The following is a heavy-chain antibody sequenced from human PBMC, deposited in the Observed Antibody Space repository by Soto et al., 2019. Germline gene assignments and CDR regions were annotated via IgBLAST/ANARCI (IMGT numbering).Heavy chain of an antibody. V-gene: IGHV4-31*03. CDR1: GGSISSGGYY. CDR2: IYYSGST. CDR3: ATSAGSSGWYISGYDY. J-gene: IGHJ4*02. D-gene: IGHD6-19*01. Sequence: SETLSLTCTVSGGSISSGGYYWSWIRQHPGKGLEWIGYIYYSGSTYYNPSLKSRVTIAVDTSKNQFSLKLSPVTAADTAVYYCATSAGSSGWYISGYDYWGQGTLVTVST.